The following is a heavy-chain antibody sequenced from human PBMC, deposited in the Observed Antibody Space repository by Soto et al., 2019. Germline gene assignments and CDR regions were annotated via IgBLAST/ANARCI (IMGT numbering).Heavy chain of an antibody. D-gene: IGHD3-22*01. J-gene: IGHJ4*02. CDR3: ARVVFRLYDSSGYYSPQAYYFDY. Sequence: EVQLVESGGGLVQPGGSLRLSCAASGFTFSSYWMSWVRQAPGKGLEWVANIKQDESEKYYVDSVKGRFTISRDNAKNSVYLQMNSRRAEDTAVYYWARVVFRLYDSSGYYSPQAYYFDYWGQGTLVTVSS. CDR1: GFTFSSYW. CDR2: IKQDESEK. V-gene: IGHV3-7*01.